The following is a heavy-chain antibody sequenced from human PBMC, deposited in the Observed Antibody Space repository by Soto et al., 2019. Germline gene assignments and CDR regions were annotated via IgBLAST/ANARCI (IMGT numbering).Heavy chain of an antibody. V-gene: IGHV3-9*01. J-gene: IGHJ4*02. Sequence: GGSLRLSCAASGFTFDDYAMHWVRQAPGKGLEWVSGISWNSGSIGYADSVKGRFTISRDNAKNSLYLQMNSLRAEDTALDYCAKGGYFYGSGSYLKSYFDYWGQGTLVTVSS. CDR2: ISWNSGSI. CDR1: GFTFDDYA. CDR3: AKGGYFYGSGSYLKSYFDY. D-gene: IGHD3-10*01.